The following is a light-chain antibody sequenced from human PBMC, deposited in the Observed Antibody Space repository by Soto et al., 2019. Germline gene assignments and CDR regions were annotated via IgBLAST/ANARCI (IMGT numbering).Light chain of an antibody. CDR2: GAS. V-gene: IGKV3-15*01. CDR1: QSVSSN. Sequence: EIVMTQSPATLSVSPGERATLSCRASQSVSSNLAWYQQKPGQAPRLLIYGASTRATGIPARFSGSGSGTEFTRTISSLQSEDFAVYYWQQYNNWPPTWTCGQGTKVEIK. CDR3: QQYNNWPPTWT. J-gene: IGKJ1*01.